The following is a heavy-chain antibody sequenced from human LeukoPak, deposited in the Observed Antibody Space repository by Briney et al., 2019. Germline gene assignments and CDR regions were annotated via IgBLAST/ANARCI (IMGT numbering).Heavy chain of an antibody. J-gene: IGHJ4*02. V-gene: IGHV3-48*04. Sequence: GGSLRLSCAASGFTFSSYSMNWVRQAPGKGLEWVSYISSSSSTIYYADSVKGRLTISRDNAKNSLYLQMNSLRAEDTAVYYCARHSSSWEGGFDYWGQGTLVTVSS. CDR1: GFTFSSYS. CDR2: ISSSSSTI. D-gene: IGHD6-13*01. CDR3: ARHSSSWEGGFDY.